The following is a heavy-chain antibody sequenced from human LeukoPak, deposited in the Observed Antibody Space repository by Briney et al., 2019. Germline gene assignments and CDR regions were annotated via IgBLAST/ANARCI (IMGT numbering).Heavy chain of an antibody. D-gene: IGHD2-2*01. V-gene: IGHV3-30*03. CDR2: IASDGRDQ. CDR1: GFTFSSYG. J-gene: IGHJ4*02. Sequence: GRSLRLSCAASGFTFSSYGMHWVRQTPGKGLEWVAVIASDGRDQHYVDSVKGRFTISRDNSKNTLYLQMNSLRGEDTAVYYCARDGKKGPATYYFDYWGQGTLVTAS. CDR3: ARDGKKGPATYYFDY.